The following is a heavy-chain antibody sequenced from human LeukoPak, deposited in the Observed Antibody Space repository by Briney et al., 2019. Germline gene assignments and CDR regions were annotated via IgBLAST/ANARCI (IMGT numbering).Heavy chain of an antibody. D-gene: IGHD1-14*01. Sequence: PGGSLRLSCAGSGFTFNNYAMSWVRQAPGRGLEFVANIRGDGNEKYYMDSMKGRLTISRDNAKNSLFLQMSGLRAEDTAVYYCMTELLGYRGQGTLVTVSS. CDR3: MTELLGY. V-gene: IGHV3-7*03. CDR1: GFTFNNYA. CDR2: IRGDGNEK. J-gene: IGHJ4*02.